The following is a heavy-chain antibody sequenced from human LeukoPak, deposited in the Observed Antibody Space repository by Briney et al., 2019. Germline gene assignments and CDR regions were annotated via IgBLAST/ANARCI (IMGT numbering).Heavy chain of an antibody. CDR2: IWSDGSIK. CDR3: ARESNYYGSGSYGAFDI. CDR1: GFIFSSYV. Sequence: PGGSLRLSCAASGFIFSSYVMHWVRQAPDKGLEWVAIIWSDGSIKYYADSVKGRFTISRDNSKNTLYLQMNSLGAEDTAVYYCARESNYYGSGSYGAFDIWGQGTMVTVSS. V-gene: IGHV3-33*01. J-gene: IGHJ3*02. D-gene: IGHD3-10*01.